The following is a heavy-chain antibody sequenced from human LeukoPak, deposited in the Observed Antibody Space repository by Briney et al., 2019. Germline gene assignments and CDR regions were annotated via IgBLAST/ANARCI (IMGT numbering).Heavy chain of an antibody. Sequence: SQTLSLTCAVSGGSISSGGYSGSSIRQPQGKGLEWIGYIYHSGSTYYNPPLKSRVTIPVDKSKNQFSLKLSSVTAADTAVYYCARRKYYYDSSGYFKYWGQGTLVTVSS. CDR2: IYHSGST. D-gene: IGHD3-22*01. CDR3: ARRKYYYDSSGYFKY. CDR1: GGSISSGGYS. J-gene: IGHJ4*02. V-gene: IGHV4-30-2*01.